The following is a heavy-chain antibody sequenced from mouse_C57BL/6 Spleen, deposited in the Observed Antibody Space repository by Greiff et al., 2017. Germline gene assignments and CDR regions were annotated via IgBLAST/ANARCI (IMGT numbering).Heavy chain of an antibody. V-gene: IGHV1-55*01. CDR1: GYTFTSYW. Sequence: VQLQQPGAELVKPGASVKMSCKASGYTFTSYWITWVKQRPGQGLEWIGDIYPGSGSTNYNEKFKGKATLTVDTSSSQAYMQLSSLTSEDSAVYYCARGSSYEYFDVWGTGTTVTVSS. CDR2: IYPGSGST. CDR3: ARGSSYEYFDV. J-gene: IGHJ1*03. D-gene: IGHD1-1*01.